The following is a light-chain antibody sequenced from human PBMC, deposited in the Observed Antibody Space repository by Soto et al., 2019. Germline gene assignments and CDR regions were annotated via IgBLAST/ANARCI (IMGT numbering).Light chain of an antibody. Sequence: QSALTQPASVSGSPGQSITISCTGTSSDVGSYNLVSWYQQHPGKAPKLMIYEGSKRRSGVSNRFSGSKSGNTASLTISALQAEDEADYYCCSYAGSSPYVFGTGTKLTVL. CDR2: EGS. CDR3: CSYAGSSPYV. J-gene: IGLJ1*01. V-gene: IGLV2-23*01. CDR1: SSDVGSYNL.